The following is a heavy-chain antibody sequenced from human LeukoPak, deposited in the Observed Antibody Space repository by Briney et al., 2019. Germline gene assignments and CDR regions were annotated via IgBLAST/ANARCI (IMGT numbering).Heavy chain of an antibody. D-gene: IGHD3-10*01. CDR1: GFTFSTYE. CDR3: SRDGTKVRGIIITYIGMDV. Sequence: GGSLRLSCAASGFTFSTYEMNWVRQAPGKGLEWISYITNTGTTIYYADSVRGRFTVSRDNAKNSVYLQTNSLRAEDTAVYYCSRDGTKVRGIIITYIGMDVWGKGTTVIVSS. V-gene: IGHV3-48*03. CDR2: ITNTGTTI. J-gene: IGHJ6*04.